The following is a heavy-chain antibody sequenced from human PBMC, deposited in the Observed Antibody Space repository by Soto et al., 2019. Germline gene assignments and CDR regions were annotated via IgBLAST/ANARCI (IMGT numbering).Heavy chain of an antibody. Sequence: NPGGSLRLSCAASGFTFSSYSMNWVRQAPGKGLEWVSSISSSSSYIYYADSVKGRFTISRDNAKNSLYLQMNSLRAEDTAVYYCARASHPDSSGYLVGYWGQGTLVTVS. J-gene: IGHJ4*02. CDR3: ARASHPDSSGYLVGY. V-gene: IGHV3-21*01. D-gene: IGHD3-22*01. CDR2: ISSSSSYI. CDR1: GFTFSSYS.